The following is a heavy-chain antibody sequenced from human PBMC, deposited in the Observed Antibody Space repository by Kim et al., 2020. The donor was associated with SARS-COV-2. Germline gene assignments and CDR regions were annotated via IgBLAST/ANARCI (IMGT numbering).Heavy chain of an antibody. CDR3: AKHLYRSSSIWHAAIQPKWFDP. Sequence: GGSLRLSCAASGFTFSSYAMSWVRQAPGKGLEWVSAISGSGGSTYYADSVKGRFTISRDNAKNTLYLQMNSLRAEDTAVYYCAKHLYRSSSIWHAAIQPKWFDPWGQGTLVTVSS. V-gene: IGHV3-23*01. CDR2: ISGSGGST. CDR1: GFTFSSYA. D-gene: IGHD6-13*01. J-gene: IGHJ5*02.